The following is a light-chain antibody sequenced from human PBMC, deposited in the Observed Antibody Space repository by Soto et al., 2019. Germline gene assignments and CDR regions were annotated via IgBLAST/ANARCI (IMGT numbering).Light chain of an antibody. Sequence: QSALTQPPSASGSPGQPVTISCTGTSSDVGRYNYVSWYQQHPGKAPKLMIYEVSKWPSGVPDRFSGSKSGNTASLTVSGLQAEDEAEYYCSSYAGSNNLIFGGGTKLIVL. V-gene: IGLV2-8*01. CDR2: EVS. J-gene: IGLJ2*01. CDR3: SSYAGSNNLI. CDR1: SSDVGRYNY.